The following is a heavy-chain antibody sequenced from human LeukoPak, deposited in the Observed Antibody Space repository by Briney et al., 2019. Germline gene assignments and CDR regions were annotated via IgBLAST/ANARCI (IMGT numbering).Heavy chain of an antibody. CDR2: IIPIFGTA. CDR3: ARVFRAWGYSSGWYYFDY. V-gene: IGHV1-69*13. D-gene: IGHD6-19*01. J-gene: IGHJ4*02. Sequence: GASVKVSCKASGGTFSSYAISGVRQAPGQGLEWMGEIIPIFGTANFAQRFQDRVTITADESTSTAYMEVNSLKSEDTAVYYCARVFRAWGYSSGWYYFDYWGQGTLVTVSS. CDR1: GGTFSSYA.